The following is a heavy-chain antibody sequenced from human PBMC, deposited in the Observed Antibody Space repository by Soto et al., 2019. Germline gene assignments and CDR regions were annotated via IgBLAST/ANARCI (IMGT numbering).Heavy chain of an antibody. D-gene: IGHD1-26*01. CDR2: TYYRSKWST. V-gene: IGHV6-1*01. J-gene: IGHJ5*01. CDR3: TRALSGSYDS. Sequence: RSQTLSLTCAISGDSVSSKSAAWNWIRQSPSRGLEWLGRTYYRSKWSTDYAVSVKSRITINPDTSKNQFSLHLNSVTPEDTAVYYCTRALSGSYDSWGQGTLVTVSS. CDR1: GDSVSSKSAA.